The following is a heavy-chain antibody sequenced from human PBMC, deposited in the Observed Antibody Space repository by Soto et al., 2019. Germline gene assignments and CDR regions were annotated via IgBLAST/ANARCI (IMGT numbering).Heavy chain of an antibody. V-gene: IGHV3-7*03. J-gene: IGHJ5*02. CDR1: GFTLIGYW. Sequence: PGGSLRLSCAASGFTLIGYWMYCVRQAPGRGLECVATIKQDGSEKYYVDSVKGRFTISRDNAENSLYLQMNSLRAEDTAVYYSARDVFRSFDPWGQGTLVTVS. CDR2: IKQDGSEK. CDR3: ARDVFRSFDP.